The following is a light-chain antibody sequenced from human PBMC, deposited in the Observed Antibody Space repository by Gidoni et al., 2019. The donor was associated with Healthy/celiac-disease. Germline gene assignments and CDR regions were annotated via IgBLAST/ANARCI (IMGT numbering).Light chain of an antibody. CDR1: SSDVGSYNL. V-gene: IGLV2-23*02. CDR3: CSHAGSSTWV. J-gene: IGLJ3*02. CDR2: EVS. Sequence: QSALTQPASVSGSPGQSITISRTGTSSDVGSYNLVSWYQQHPGKAPKLMIYEVSKRPSGVSNRFSGSKSGNTASLTISGLQAEDEADYYCCSHAGSSTWVFGGGTKLTVL.